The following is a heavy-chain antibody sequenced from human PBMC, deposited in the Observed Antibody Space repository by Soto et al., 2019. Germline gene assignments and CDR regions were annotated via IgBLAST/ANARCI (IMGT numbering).Heavy chain of an antibody. D-gene: IGHD3-16*01. CDR1: GFSLRGYW. CDR2: VKQDGSEI. J-gene: IGHJ4*02. V-gene: IGHV3-7*04. CDR3: ARGGGNFDQ. Sequence: EVQLVESGGGLVQPGGSLRLTCAASGFSLRGYWMSWVRQAPGKGLEWVANVKQDGSEIYYVDSVKGRFTISRDNAKKSLFLEMGSLGAEETGGDYCARGGGNFDQWGQGTLVTVSS.